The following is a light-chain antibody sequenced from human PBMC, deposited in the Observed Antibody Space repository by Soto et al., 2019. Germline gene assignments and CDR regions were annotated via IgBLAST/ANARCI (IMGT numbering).Light chain of an antibody. CDR1: QSFGSY. CDR3: QQSYSTLYT. V-gene: IGKV1-39*01. Sequence: DIQMTQSPSSLSASVGDRVTITCRASQSFGSYLNWYQQKPVQAPKLLIYAASSLQSGVPSRFRGSGSGTDFTLNISSLQPGDFATYYCQQSYSTLYTFGQGTQLEIK. J-gene: IGKJ2*01. CDR2: AAS.